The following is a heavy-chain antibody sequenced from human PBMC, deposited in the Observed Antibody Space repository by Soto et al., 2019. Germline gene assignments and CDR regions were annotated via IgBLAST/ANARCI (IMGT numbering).Heavy chain of an antibody. CDR2: ISSNGGST. CDR3: ASLVRGVMTEDY. J-gene: IGHJ4*02. CDR1: GFTFSSYL. V-gene: IGHV3-64*01. D-gene: IGHD3-10*02. Sequence: GGSLRHCCAASGFTFSSYLMQWVRQAPGKGLEYVSGISSNGGSTFYANSVKGRFTISRDNSKNTLYLQMGSLRTEDTAVYYCASLVRGVMTEDYWGQGT.